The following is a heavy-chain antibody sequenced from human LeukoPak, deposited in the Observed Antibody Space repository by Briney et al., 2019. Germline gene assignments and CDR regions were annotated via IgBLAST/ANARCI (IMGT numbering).Heavy chain of an antibody. CDR1: GFTFSSYS. Sequence: GGSLRLFCAASGFTFSSYSMNWVRQAPGKGLEWVSSISSSSSYIYYADSVKGRFTISRDNAKNSLYLQMNSLRAEDTAVYYCARDRSSDYMDVWGKGTTVTVSS. D-gene: IGHD6-6*01. J-gene: IGHJ6*03. CDR3: ARDRSSDYMDV. V-gene: IGHV3-21*01. CDR2: ISSSSSYI.